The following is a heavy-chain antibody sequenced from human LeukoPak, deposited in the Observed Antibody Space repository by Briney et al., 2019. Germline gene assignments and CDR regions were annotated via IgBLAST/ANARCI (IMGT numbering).Heavy chain of an antibody. CDR2: IYYSGST. CDR3: ARRRGYSYGPFDY. CDR1: GGSISSYY. V-gene: IGHV4-59*01. J-gene: IGHJ4*02. D-gene: IGHD5-18*01. Sequence: SETLSLTCTVSGGSISSYYWSWIRQPPGKGLEWIGYIYYSGSTNYNPSLKSRVTISVDTSKNQFSLKLSSVTAADTAVYYCARRRGYSYGPFDYWGQGTLVTVSS.